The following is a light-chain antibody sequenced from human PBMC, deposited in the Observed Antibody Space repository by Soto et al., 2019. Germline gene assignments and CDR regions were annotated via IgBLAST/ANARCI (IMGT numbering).Light chain of an antibody. V-gene: IGLV4-69*01. Sequence: QPVLTQSPSASASLGASVKLTCTLSSRHNTNAIAWHQQQPKKGPRFLIKVNSDGSHFKGDGIPDRFSGSSSGAERYLTISSLQSEDEADYYCQAWATGIHIFGGGTKLTVL. CDR2: VNSDGSH. J-gene: IGLJ2*01. CDR1: SRHNTNA. CDR3: QAWATGIHI.